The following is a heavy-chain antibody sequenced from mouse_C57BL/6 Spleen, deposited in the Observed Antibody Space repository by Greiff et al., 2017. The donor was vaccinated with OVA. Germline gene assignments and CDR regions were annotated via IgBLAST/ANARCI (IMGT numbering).Heavy chain of an antibody. D-gene: IGHD2-3*01. CDR1: GFTFTDYY. J-gene: IGHJ1*03. Sequence: EVKLMESGGGLVQPGGSLSLSCAASGFTFTDYYMSWVRQPPGQALEWLGFIRNKANGYTTEYSASVKGRFTISRDNSQSILYLQMNALRAEDSATDYGARSDGYYPWPFDVWGTGTTVTVSS. CDR3: ARSDGYYPWPFDV. CDR2: IRNKANGYTT. V-gene: IGHV7-3*01.